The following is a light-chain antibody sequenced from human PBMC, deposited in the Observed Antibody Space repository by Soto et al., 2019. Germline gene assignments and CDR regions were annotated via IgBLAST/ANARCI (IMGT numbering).Light chain of an antibody. Sequence: EIVLTQSPGTLSLSPGERATLSCRASQSVSSSYLAWYQQKPGQAPRLLIYGASSRATGIPDRFSGSGSGTDCTLTISRLEPEDFAVYYCQQYRSSPTTFGQGTKVEIK. V-gene: IGKV3-20*01. CDR1: QSVSSSY. CDR2: GAS. J-gene: IGKJ1*01. CDR3: QQYRSSPTT.